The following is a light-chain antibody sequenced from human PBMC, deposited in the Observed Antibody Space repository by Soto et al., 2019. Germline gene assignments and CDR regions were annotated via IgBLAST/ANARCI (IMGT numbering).Light chain of an antibody. J-gene: IGKJ1*01. CDR3: QQYETFSGT. CDR1: QSISSW. Sequence: IQMTQSPSTLSSSLGGRVTITCRASQSISSWLAWYQQKPGEAPKLPIYDASALPRGVPSRFSGSGSGTKFTLTIASLQPDDFATYYCQQYETFSGTFGPGTKVDIK. V-gene: IGKV1-5*01. CDR2: DAS.